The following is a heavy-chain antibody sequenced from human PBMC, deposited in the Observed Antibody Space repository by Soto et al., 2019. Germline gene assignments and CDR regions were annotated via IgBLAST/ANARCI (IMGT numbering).Heavy chain of an antibody. D-gene: IGHD5-18*01. CDR3: ARENQDTAMDFDY. V-gene: IGHV1-2*04. CDR1: GYTFTGYY. J-gene: IGHJ4*02. CDR2: INPNSGGT. Sequence: RASVKVSCKASGYTFTGYYMHWVRQAPGQGLEWMGWINPNSGGTNYAQKFQGWVTMTRDTSISTAYMELSRLRSDDTAVYYCARENQDTAMDFDYWGQGTLVTVSS.